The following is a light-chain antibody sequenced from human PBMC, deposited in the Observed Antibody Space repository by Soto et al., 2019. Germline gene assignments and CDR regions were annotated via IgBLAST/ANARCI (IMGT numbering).Light chain of an antibody. J-gene: IGLJ3*02. CDR1: SSNIGSNI. V-gene: IGLV1-44*01. CDR2: NND. Sequence: QSVLSQPPSASGTPGQTVTISWSGRSSNIGSNIVNWYQQLPGTAPKLLIYNNDHRPSGVADRFSGSKSGTSASLAISGLQSEDEADYYCSAWDASLSAILFGGGTQLTVL. CDR3: SAWDASLSAIL.